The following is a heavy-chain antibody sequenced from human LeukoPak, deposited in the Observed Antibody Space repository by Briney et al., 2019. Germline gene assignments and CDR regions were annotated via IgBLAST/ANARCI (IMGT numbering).Heavy chain of an antibody. V-gene: IGHV4-59*01. J-gene: IGHJ6*02. Sequence: SETLSLTCTVPGGSISSYYWSWIRQPPGKGLEWIGYIYDSGSTNYNPSLKSRVTISVDTSKNQFSLKLSSVTAADTAVYYCARVGGTNYYYYGMDVWGQGTTVTVSS. CDR3: ARVGGTNYYYYGMDV. CDR1: GGSISSYY. D-gene: IGHD1-1*01. CDR2: IYDSGST.